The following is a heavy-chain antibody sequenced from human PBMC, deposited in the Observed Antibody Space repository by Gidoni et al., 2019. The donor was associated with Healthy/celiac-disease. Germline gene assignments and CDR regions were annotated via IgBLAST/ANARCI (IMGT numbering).Heavy chain of an antibody. CDR3: AREDGDYSLWFDP. J-gene: IGHJ5*02. CDR1: GYTFTGHY. Sequence: QVQLVQSGAEVKKPGASVQVSCKASGYTFTGHYLHWVRQAPGQGLEWMGWINPNSGGTNYAQKFQGWVTMTRDTSISTAYMELSRLRSDDTAVYYCAREDGDYSLWFDPWGQGTLVTVSS. CDR2: INPNSGGT. V-gene: IGHV1-2*04. D-gene: IGHD4-17*01.